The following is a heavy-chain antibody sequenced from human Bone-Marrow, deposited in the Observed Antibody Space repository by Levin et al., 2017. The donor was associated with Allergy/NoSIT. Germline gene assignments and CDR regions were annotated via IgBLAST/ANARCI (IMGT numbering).Heavy chain of an antibody. Sequence: AGGSLRLSCEASGFTFSGFAMNWVRQAPGKGLEWVSSISERSDERDYADSVKGRFTISRDNAKNSLYLQMSSLTVEDTAVYYCARQMIPAPIAWGQGTLVTVSS. CDR1: GFTFSGFA. J-gene: IGHJ5*02. CDR3: ARQMIPAPIA. D-gene: IGHD2-2*01. CDR2: ISERSDER. V-gene: IGHV3-21*01.